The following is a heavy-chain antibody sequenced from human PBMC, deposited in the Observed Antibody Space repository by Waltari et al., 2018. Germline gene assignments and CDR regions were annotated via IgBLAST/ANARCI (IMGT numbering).Heavy chain of an antibody. CDR1: PSSMSSGYD. Sequence: QVQLQESGPRLAKPSEPLSPTCTVSPSSMSSGYDYGWNRQAPGKGLEWIGGINHRGGYYNPSLKGRVTLSVDTSKNQFSLKLNSVIAADTAVYYCAKQLILVVITDAFDLWGQGTLVTVS. V-gene: IGHV4-38-2*02. D-gene: IGHD3-16*02. CDR3: AKQLILVVITDAFDL. J-gene: IGHJ3*01. CDR2: INHRGG.